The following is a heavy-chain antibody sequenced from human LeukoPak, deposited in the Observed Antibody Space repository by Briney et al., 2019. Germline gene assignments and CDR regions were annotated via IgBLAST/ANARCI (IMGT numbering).Heavy chain of an antibody. CDR1: GFTFTNAW. D-gene: IGHD5-12*01. Sequence: PGGSLRLSCAASGFTFTNAWMTWVRQAPGRGLDWVGRIKSNTAGGTTDYAAPVKGRFTISRDDSKNTLYREMNSLKTEDTAVYYCTTCGYSGYDLNYWGQGTLVTVSS. CDR3: TTCGYSGYDLNY. V-gene: IGHV3-15*01. J-gene: IGHJ4*02. CDR2: IKSNTAGGTT.